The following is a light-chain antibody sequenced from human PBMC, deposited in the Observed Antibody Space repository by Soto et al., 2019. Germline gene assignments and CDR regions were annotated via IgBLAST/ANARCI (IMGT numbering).Light chain of an antibody. CDR1: QSVRSN. J-gene: IGKJ1*01. V-gene: IGKV3-15*01. CDR3: QQYSDWPPT. CDR2: GAS. Sequence: ESVLTQSPAILSVSPGERATLSCRASQSVRSNLAWFQQKPGQAPRLLINGASTRATGIPARFSGSGSGTEFSLTISSLQSEDFAVYYCQQYSDWPPTFGQGTKVDIK.